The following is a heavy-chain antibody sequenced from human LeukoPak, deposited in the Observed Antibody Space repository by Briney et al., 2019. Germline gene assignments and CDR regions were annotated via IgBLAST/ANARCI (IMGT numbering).Heavy chain of an antibody. Sequence: SVTLSLPCAVYGGSFSGYYWSWIRQPPGKGLEWIGEINHSGSTNYNPSLKSRVTMSVDTSKNPFSLKLSSVTAADTAVYYCARRFGVVLFDPWGQGTLVTVSS. CDR1: GGSFSGYY. V-gene: IGHV4-34*01. CDR2: INHSGST. D-gene: IGHD3-3*01. CDR3: ARRFGVVLFDP. J-gene: IGHJ5*02.